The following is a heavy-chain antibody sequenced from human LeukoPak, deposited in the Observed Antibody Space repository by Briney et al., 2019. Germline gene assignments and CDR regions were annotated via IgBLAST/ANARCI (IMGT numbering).Heavy chain of an antibody. D-gene: IGHD5-24*01. CDR1: GYTFPSYA. J-gene: IGHJ5*02. Sequence: GASVKVSCKASGYTFPSYAMHWVRQAPGQRLEWMGWINAGNGNTKYSQKFQGRVTITRDTSASTAYMELSSLRSEDTAVYYCARGGGYNSRGWFDPWGQGTLVTVSS. V-gene: IGHV1-3*01. CDR3: ARGGGYNSRGWFDP. CDR2: INAGNGNT.